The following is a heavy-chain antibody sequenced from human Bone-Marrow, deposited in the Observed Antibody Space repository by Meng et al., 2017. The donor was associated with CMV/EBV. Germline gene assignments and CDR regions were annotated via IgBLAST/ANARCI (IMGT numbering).Heavy chain of an antibody. J-gene: IGHJ6*02. CDR2: ISGSGGST. CDR3: AREGHYYYGMDV. Sequence: GGSLRLSCAASGFTFSSYAMSWVRQAPGKGLEWVSAISGSGGSTYYADSVKGRFTISRDNAKNSLYLQMNSLRAEDTAVYYCAREGHYYYGMDVWGQGTTVTVSS. CDR1: GFTFSSYA. V-gene: IGHV3-23*01.